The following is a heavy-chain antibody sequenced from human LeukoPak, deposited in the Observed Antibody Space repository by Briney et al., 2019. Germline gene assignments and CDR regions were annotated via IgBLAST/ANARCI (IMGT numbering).Heavy chain of an antibody. Sequence: SQTLSLTCTVSGGSISRGRYYWSWIRQPAGKGLEWIGRIYTSGSTNYNPSLKSRVTISVDTSKNQFSLKLSSVTAADTAVYYCARELTVVPAAWFDPWGQGTLVTVSS. J-gene: IGHJ5*02. CDR3: ARELTVVPAAWFDP. CDR1: GGSISRGRYY. D-gene: IGHD2-2*01. CDR2: IYTSGST. V-gene: IGHV4-61*02.